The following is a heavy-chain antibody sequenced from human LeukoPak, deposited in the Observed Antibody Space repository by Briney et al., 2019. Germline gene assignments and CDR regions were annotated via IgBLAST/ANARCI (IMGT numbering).Heavy chain of an antibody. CDR1: GGSISSSSYY. D-gene: IGHD4-17*01. CDR2: MYSSGST. J-gene: IGHJ6*03. V-gene: IGHV4-39*07. Sequence: SETLSLTCAVSGGSISSSSYYWGWIRQPPGKGLEWIGSMYSSGSTYYNPSLKSRVTISVDASKNQFSLKLSSVTAADTAVYYCARLALDYGYYYYYMDVWGKGTTVTVSS. CDR3: ARLALDYGYYYYYMDV.